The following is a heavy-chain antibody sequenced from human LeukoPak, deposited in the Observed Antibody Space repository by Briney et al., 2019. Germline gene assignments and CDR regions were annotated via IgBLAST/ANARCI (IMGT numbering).Heavy chain of an antibody. CDR2: IYPGDSET. D-gene: IGHD3-16*01. Sequence: GAPMHSSSQASCYSFTSNWIGSPRPMPGKRLEWMGIIYPGDSETTYSPSFQGQVTISADKYITTAYLQCDSLKASDTAMYYCARHPWGIKVADYWGQGTLVTVSS. J-gene: IGHJ4*02. CDR3: ARHPWGIKVADY. CDR1: CYSFTSNW. V-gene: IGHV5-51*01.